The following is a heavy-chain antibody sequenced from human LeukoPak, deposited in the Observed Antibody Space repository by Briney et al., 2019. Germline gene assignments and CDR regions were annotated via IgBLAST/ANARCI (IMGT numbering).Heavy chain of an antibody. Sequence: SETLSLTCTVSGGSISSSSYYWGWIRQPPGKGLEWIGSIYYSGSTYYNPSLKSRVTISVDTSKNQFSLKLSSVTAAGTAVYYCARDYYDSSGYIVFDYWGQGTLVTVSS. D-gene: IGHD3-22*01. V-gene: IGHV4-39*02. CDR1: GGSISSSSYY. J-gene: IGHJ4*02. CDR3: ARDYYDSSGYIVFDY. CDR2: IYYSGST.